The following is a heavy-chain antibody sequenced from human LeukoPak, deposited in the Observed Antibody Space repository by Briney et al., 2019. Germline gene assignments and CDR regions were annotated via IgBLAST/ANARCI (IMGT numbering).Heavy chain of an antibody. V-gene: IGHV4-34*01. CDR3: ARVGSSSWKGFDP. CDR2: INHSGST. D-gene: IGHD6-13*01. J-gene: IGHJ5*02. CDR1: GGSFSGYY. Sequence: PSETLSLTCAVYGGSFSGYYWSWIRQPPGKGLEWIGEINHSGSTNYNPSLKSRVTISVDTSKNQFSLKLSSVTAADTAVYYCARVGSSSWKGFDPWAREPWSPSPQ.